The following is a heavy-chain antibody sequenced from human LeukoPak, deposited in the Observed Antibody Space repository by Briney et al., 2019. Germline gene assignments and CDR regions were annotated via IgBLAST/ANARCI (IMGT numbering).Heavy chain of an antibody. CDR1: GGSISSYY. D-gene: IGHD3-3*01. Sequence: SETLSLTCTVSGGSISSYYWSWIRQPPGKGLERIGYIYTSGSTNYNPPLKSRVTISVDTSKNQFSLKLSSVTAADTAVYYCARHGGGYYDFWSGYQWLNWFDPWGQGTLVTVSS. CDR2: IYTSGST. CDR3: ARHGGGYYDFWSGYQWLNWFDP. V-gene: IGHV4-4*09. J-gene: IGHJ5*02.